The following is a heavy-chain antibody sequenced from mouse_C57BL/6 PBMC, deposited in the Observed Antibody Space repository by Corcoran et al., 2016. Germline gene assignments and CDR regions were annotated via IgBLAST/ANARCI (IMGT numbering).Heavy chain of an antibody. Sequence: EVQLQQSGPELVKPGASVKIPCKASGYTFTDYNMDWVKQSHGKSLEWIGDIYPNNGGTIYNQKFKGKATLTVDKSSSTAYMELRSLTSEDTAVYYCARERWLLHYAMDYWGQGTSVTVSS. CDR3: ARERWLLHYAMDY. D-gene: IGHD2-3*01. CDR2: IYPNNGGT. J-gene: IGHJ4*01. V-gene: IGHV1-18*01. CDR1: GYTFTDYN.